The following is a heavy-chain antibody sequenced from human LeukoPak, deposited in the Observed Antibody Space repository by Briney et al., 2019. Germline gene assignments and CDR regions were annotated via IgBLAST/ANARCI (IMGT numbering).Heavy chain of an antibody. CDR3: VREVYDSRGDY. J-gene: IGHJ4*02. D-gene: IGHD3-22*01. CDR2: VKQDGSEK. CDR1: GFTFSSYW. Sequence: PGGSLRLSCAASGFTFSSYWMSWVRQAPGKGLEWVANVKQDGSEKYYVDSVKGRFSISRDNAKNSLYLQMSSLRAEDTAVYYCVREVYDSRGDYWGQGTLVIVSS. V-gene: IGHV3-7*01.